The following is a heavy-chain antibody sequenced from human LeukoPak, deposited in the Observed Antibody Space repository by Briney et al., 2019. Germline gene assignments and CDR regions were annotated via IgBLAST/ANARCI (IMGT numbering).Heavy chain of an antibody. CDR1: RFTFSSYA. J-gene: IGHJ5*02. V-gene: IGHV3-23*01. Sequence: GGSLRLSRAASRFTFSSYAMRWVRQAPGKGLEWVSAISGSGSSTYYADSVKGRFTISRDNSKNTLYLQMNSLRAEDTAVYYCAKDGDRNYDWFDLWGQGTLVTVSS. CDR3: AKDGDRNYDWFDL. CDR2: ISGSGSST. D-gene: IGHD4-4*01.